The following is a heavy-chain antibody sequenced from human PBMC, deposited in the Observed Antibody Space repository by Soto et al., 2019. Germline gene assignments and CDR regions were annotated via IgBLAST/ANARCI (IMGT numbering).Heavy chain of an antibody. D-gene: IGHD3-22*01. V-gene: IGHV1-18*04. J-gene: IGHJ4*02. CDR2: VSGYNGNT. CDR1: GCTFTTHG. Sequence: GSSVKVPCKAFGCTFTTHGIDWIRQAPGQGLEGMGWVSGYNGNTKYAQKLQGRSTMTTDTSTGTVYMELRSVRSDDTAVFYCARRYYYDSFGYSIYFDYWGQGTLVTVSS. CDR3: ARRYYYDSFGYSIYFDY.